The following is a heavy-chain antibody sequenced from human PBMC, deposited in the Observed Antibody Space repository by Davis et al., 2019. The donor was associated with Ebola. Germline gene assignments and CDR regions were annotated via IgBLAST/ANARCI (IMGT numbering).Heavy chain of an antibody. J-gene: IGHJ4*02. Sequence: PSETLSLTCAASGFTFSSYGMHWVRQAPGKGLEWVAVISYDGSNKYYADSVKGRFTISRDNSKNTLYLQMNSLRTEDTAVYYCAKGKDRDYWGQGTLVTVSS. CDR3: AKGKDRDY. CDR2: ISYDGSNK. CDR1: GFTFSSYG. V-gene: IGHV3-30*18.